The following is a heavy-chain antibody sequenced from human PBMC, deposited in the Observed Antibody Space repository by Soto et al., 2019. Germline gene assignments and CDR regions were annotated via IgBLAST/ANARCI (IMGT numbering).Heavy chain of an antibody. D-gene: IGHD6-13*01. V-gene: IGHV5-51*01. CDR3: ARCDGIIAAAGMCYMDV. Sequence: GESLKISCKGSGYSFTSYWIGWVRQMPGKGLEWMGIIYPGDSDTRYSPSFQGQVTISADKSISTAYLQWSSLKASDTAMYYCARCDGIIAAAGMCYMDVWGKGTTVTVSS. J-gene: IGHJ6*03. CDR2: IYPGDSDT. CDR1: GYSFTSYW.